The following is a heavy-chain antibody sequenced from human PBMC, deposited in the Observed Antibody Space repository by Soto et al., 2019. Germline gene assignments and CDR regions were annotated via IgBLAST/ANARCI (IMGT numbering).Heavy chain of an antibody. CDR3: AKGSAGSRPYYFDY. J-gene: IGHJ4*02. V-gene: IGHV3-23*01. CDR1: GFTFSDYA. D-gene: IGHD6-13*01. CDR2: VTGGGGDT. Sequence: EAQLLESGGGLVQPGGSLRLSCAASGFTFSDYAMSWVRQAPGKGLEWFSAVTGGGGDTYYADSVKGRFTISRDNSDSTLYLQMNSLRAEDTAIYYCAKGSAGSRPYYFDYWGQGTLVTVYS.